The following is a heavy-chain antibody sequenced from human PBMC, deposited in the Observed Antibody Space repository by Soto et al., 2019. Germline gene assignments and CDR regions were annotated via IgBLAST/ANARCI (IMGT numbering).Heavy chain of an antibody. CDR3: ARKAYNYDFADR. D-gene: IGHD3-22*01. CDR2: IKEDGSER. J-gene: IGHJ5*02. V-gene: IGHV3-7*01. CDR1: GFTFSSYW. Sequence: EVQLVESGGGLVQPGGSLRLSCAASGFTFSSYWMSWVRQAPGKGLEWVANIKEDGSERYYVDSVKGRFTISRDDAKNSLYLQMNSLRAEDTAVYYCARKAYNYDFADRWGQGTLVTVSS.